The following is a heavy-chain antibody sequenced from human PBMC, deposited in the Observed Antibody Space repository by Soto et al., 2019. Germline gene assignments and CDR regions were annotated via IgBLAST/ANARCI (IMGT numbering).Heavy chain of an antibody. CDR2: ISAYNGNT. Sequence: ASVKVSCKASGYTFTSYGISWVRQAPGQGLDWMGWISAYNGNTKYAQDLQGRVTMTTDTSTSAAYMELRSLRSDDTAVYYCARFSGVSYNTYHFYYGIDVWGQGITVTVSS. J-gene: IGHJ6*02. CDR1: GYTFTSYG. V-gene: IGHV1-18*01. D-gene: IGHD2-15*01. CDR3: ARFSGVSYNTYHFYYGIDV.